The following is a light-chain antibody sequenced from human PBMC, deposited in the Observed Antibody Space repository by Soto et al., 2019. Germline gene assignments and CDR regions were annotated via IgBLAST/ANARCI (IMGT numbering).Light chain of an antibody. V-gene: IGLV2-14*01. Sequence: QSVLAQPASVSGSPGQSITISCTGTTSDVGAYDYVCWYQQHPGKVPKLLIYGVTNRPSGISNRFSGSKSGNTASLTISGLQAEDEADYYCASYVSGNTVLFGGGTQLTVL. CDR2: GVT. J-gene: IGLJ2*01. CDR3: ASYVSGNTVL. CDR1: TSDVGAYDY.